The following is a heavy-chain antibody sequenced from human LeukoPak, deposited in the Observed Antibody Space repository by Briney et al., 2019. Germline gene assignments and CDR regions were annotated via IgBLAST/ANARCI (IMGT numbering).Heavy chain of an antibody. CDR3: ARGGFSLDFDY. J-gene: IGHJ4*02. CDR1: GGSFSGYY. D-gene: IGHD3-3*02. Sequence: PSETLSLTCAVYGGSFSGYYWSWIRQTPGKGLEWIGYIYYSGSTNYNPSLKSRVTISVDTSKNQFSLKLSSVTAADTAVYYCARGGFSLDFDYWGQGTLVTVSS. CDR2: IYYSGST. V-gene: IGHV4-59*01.